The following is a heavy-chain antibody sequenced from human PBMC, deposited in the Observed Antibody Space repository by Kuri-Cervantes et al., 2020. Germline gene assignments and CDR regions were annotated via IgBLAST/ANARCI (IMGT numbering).Heavy chain of an antibody. D-gene: IGHD3-3*01. CDR2: ISGSGGST. V-gene: IGHV3-23*01. CDR3: ARDTRITIFGVVRDLDY. CDR1: GFTFSSYA. J-gene: IGHJ4*02. Sequence: GGSLRLSCAASGFTFSSYAMHWVRQAPGKGLEWVSAISGSGGSTYYADSVKGRFTISRDNSKNTLYLQMNSLRAEDTAVYYCARDTRITIFGVVRDLDYWGQGTLVTVSS.